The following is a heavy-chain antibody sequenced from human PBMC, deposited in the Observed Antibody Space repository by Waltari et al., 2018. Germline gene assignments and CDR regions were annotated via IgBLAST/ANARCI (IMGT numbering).Heavy chain of an antibody. CDR3: ARVEYYDFWSGSGTYGMDV. CDR2: IYYRGST. D-gene: IGHD3-3*01. Sequence: QVQLQESGPGLVKPSETLSLTCTVSGGSISSYYWSWIRQPPGKGLEWIGYIYYRGSTNYNPSLKSRVTISVDTSKNQFSLKLSSVTAADTAVYYCARVEYYDFWSGSGTYGMDVWGQGTTVTVSS. CDR1: GGSISSYY. J-gene: IGHJ6*02. V-gene: IGHV4-59*01.